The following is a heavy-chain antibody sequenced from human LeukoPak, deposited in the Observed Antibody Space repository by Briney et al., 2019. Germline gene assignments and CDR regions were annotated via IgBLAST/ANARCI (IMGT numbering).Heavy chain of an antibody. V-gene: IGHV1-46*01. D-gene: IGHD3-16*01. Sequence: GASVTVSCKTSGYIFTDYYIHWVLQAPGQGLEWIGIIYPSGGTTDSSQKFKGRVTVTRDTSTSTVYMELRTLRSEDTAIYYCIREYEGGYFDYWGQGTLVTVSS. CDR1: GYIFTDYY. CDR3: IREYEGGYFDY. CDR2: IYPSGGTT. J-gene: IGHJ4*02.